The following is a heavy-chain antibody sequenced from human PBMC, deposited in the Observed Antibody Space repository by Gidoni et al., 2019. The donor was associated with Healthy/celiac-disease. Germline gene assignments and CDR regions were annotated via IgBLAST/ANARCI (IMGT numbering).Heavy chain of an antibody. V-gene: IGHV4-59*01. CDR2: IYYSGST. CDR3: ARGGIITMVRGAPYYYYGMDV. D-gene: IGHD3-10*01. J-gene: IGHJ6*02. CDR1: GGSLSSYY. Sequence: QVQLQESGPGLVKPSETLSLTCTVSGGSLSSYYLSWIRQPPGKGLEWIGYIYYSGSTNYNPSLKSRVTISVDTSKNQFSLKLSSVTAADTAVYYCARGGIITMVRGAPYYYYGMDVWGQGTTVTVSS.